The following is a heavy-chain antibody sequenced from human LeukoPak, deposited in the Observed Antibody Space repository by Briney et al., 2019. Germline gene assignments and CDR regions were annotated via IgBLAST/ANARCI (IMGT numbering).Heavy chain of an antibody. J-gene: IGHJ6*03. V-gene: IGHV4-39*07. CDR1: GGSISSSSYY. CDR2: IYYSGST. Sequence: SETLSLTCTVSGGSISSSSYYWGWIRQPPGKGLEWIGSIYYSGSTYYNPSLKSRVTISVDTSKNQFSLKLSSVTAADTAVYYCARVGITMVRGVDGPYYYYYMDVWGKGTTVTVSS. CDR3: ARVGITMVRGVDGPYYYYYMDV. D-gene: IGHD3-10*01.